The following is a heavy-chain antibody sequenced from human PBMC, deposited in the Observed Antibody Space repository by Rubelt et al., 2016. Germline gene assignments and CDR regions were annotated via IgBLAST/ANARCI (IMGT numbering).Heavy chain of an antibody. CDR3: ARARGNSRAFDI. CDR2: IYYSGST. V-gene: IGHV4-59*01. D-gene: IGHD2/OR15-2a*01. Sequence: PPGKGLEWIGYIYYSGSTNYNPSLKSRVTISVDTSKNQFSLKLSSVTAADTAVYYCARARGNSRAFDIWGQGTMVTVSS. J-gene: IGHJ3*02.